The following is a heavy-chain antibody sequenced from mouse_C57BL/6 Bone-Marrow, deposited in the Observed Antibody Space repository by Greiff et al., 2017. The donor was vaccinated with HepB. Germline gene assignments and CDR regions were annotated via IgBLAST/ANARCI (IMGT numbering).Heavy chain of an antibody. CDR2: IWRGGST. Sequence: QVQLQQSGPGLVQPSQSLSITCTVSGFSLTSYGVHWVRQSPGKGLEWLGVIWRGGSTDYNAAFMSRLSITKDNSKSQVFFKMNSLQADDTAIYYCAKNDRCYYGSSLYAMDYWGQGTSVTVSS. D-gene: IGHD1-1*01. V-gene: IGHV2-5*01. CDR3: AKNDRCYYGSSLYAMDY. CDR1: GFSLTSYG. J-gene: IGHJ4*01.